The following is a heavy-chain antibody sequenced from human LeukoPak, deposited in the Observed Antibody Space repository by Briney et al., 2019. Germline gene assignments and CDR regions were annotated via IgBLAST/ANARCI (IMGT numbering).Heavy chain of an antibody. CDR3: ARDSGLVIGPAAMEFDY. Sequence: ASVKVSCKTSGDTLTVYYIHWVRQAPGQGLEWMGWINPKSGGTNYAQSFQGRVAMTRDTSISTVYMELSRLRSDDTAVYYCARDSGLVIGPAAMEFDYWGQGTLVTVPP. V-gene: IGHV1-2*02. CDR2: INPKSGGT. D-gene: IGHD2-2*01. CDR1: GDTLTVYY. J-gene: IGHJ4*02.